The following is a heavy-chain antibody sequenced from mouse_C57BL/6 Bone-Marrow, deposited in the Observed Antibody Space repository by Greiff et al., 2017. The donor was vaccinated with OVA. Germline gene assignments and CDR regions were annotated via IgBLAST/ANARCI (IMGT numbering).Heavy chain of an antibody. D-gene: IGHD1-2*01. J-gene: IGHJ2*01. V-gene: IGHV1-15*01. CDR3: TSGGYGYPY. CDR1: GYTFTDYE. Sequence: QVQLQQSGAELVRPGASVTLSCKASGYTFTDYEMHWVKQTPVHGLEWIGAIDPETGGTAYNQKFKGKAILTADKSSSTAYMELRSLTSEDSAVYYCTSGGYGYPYWGQGTTLTVSS. CDR2: IDPETGGT.